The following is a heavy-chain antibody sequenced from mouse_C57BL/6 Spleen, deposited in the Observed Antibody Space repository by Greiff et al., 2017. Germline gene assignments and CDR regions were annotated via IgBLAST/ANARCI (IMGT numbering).Heavy chain of an antibody. V-gene: IGHV1-82*01. Sequence: VKVVESGPELVKPGASVKISCKASGYAFSSSWMNWVKQRPGKGLECIGRIYPGDGDTNYNGKFKGKATLTADKSSSTAYMQLSSLTSEDSAVYFCARGLTWTLAYWGQGTLVTVSA. CDR2: IYPGDGDT. D-gene: IGHD4-1*01. CDR3: ARGLTWTLAY. J-gene: IGHJ3*01. CDR1: GYAFSSSW.